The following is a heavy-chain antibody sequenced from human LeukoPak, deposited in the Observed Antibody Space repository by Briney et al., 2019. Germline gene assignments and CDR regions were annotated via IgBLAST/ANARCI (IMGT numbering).Heavy chain of an antibody. V-gene: IGHV1-18*01. CDR3: AREYPSYCGGDCYYNWFDP. CDR2: ISAYKGNT. Sequence: GASVTVSCKASGYTFTSYGISWVRQAPGQGLEWMGWISAYKGNTNYAQKLQGRVTMTTDTSTSTAYMELRSLRSDDTAVYYCAREYPSYCGGDCYYNWFDPWGQGTLVTVSS. J-gene: IGHJ5*02. CDR1: GYTFTSYG. D-gene: IGHD2-21*02.